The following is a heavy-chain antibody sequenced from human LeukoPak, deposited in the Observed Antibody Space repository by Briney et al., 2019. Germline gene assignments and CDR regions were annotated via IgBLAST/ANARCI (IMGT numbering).Heavy chain of an antibody. CDR2: INHSGST. V-gene: IGHV4-34*01. Sequence: SETLSLTCAVYGGSFSGYYWSWIRRPPGKGLEWIGEINHSGSTNYNPSLKSRVTISVDTSKNQFSLKLSSVTAADTAVYYCARTIVVVPAADKSGWFDPWGQGTLVTVSS. J-gene: IGHJ5*02. D-gene: IGHD2-2*01. CDR1: GGSFSGYY. CDR3: ARTIVVVPAADKSGWFDP.